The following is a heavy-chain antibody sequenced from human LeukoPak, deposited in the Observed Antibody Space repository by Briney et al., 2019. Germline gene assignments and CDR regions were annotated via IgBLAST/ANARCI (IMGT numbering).Heavy chain of an antibody. CDR3: ARGRRGSYYGPGYWFDP. CDR2: IIPIFGTA. D-gene: IGHD1-26*01. J-gene: IGHJ5*02. V-gene: IGHV1-69*13. CDR1: GGTFSSYA. Sequence: SVKFSCKASGGTFSSYAISWVRQAPGQGLEWMGGIIPIFGTANYAQKFQGRVTITADESTSTAYMELSSLRSEDTAVYYCARGRRGSYYGPGYWFDPWGQGTLVTVSS.